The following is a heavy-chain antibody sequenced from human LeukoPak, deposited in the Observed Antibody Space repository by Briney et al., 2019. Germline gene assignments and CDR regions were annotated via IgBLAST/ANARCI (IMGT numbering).Heavy chain of an antibody. CDR3: AREKTSGDCVSNSCYGVWPLDI. CDR2: IIPMSETP. V-gene: IGHV1-69*05. J-gene: IGHJ3*02. CDR1: GGTFSINA. Sequence: ASVKASCKASGGTFSINAITWVRQAPGQGLEWMGGIIPMSETPKYTQKFQGRVTIATDESTNTAYMEMSSMRSEDTAVYYCAREKTSGDCVSNSCYGVWPLDIWGEGTMVTVSS. D-gene: IGHD2-2*01.